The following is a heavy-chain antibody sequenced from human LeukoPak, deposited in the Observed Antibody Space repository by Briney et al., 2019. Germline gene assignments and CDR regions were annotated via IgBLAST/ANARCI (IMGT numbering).Heavy chain of an antibody. J-gene: IGHJ4*02. CDR1: EFTLSDYW. CDR3: AKVRDPPLSGYDLYYFDY. V-gene: IGHV3-23*01. CDR2: ISGSGGST. D-gene: IGHD5-12*01. Sequence: GGSLRLSCVASEFTLSDYWMTWVRQAPGKGLEWVSAISGSGGSTYYADSVKGRFTISRDNSKNTLYLQMNSLRAEDTAVYYCAKVRDPPLSGYDLYYFDYWGQGTLVTVSS.